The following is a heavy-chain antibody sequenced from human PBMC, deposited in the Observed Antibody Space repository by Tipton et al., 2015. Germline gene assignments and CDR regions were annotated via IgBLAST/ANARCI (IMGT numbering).Heavy chain of an antibody. D-gene: IGHD2-15*01. CDR3: ARDTSGGGSFYYYYGMDV. Sequence: TLSLTCTVSGGSINSYYWSWIRQPPGKGLEWIGYIYYDGSTNYNPSLRSRVTILVDTSKNQFSLKLSSVTAADTAVYYCARDTSGGGSFYYYYGMDVWGQGTTVTVSS. CDR2: IYYDGST. J-gene: IGHJ6*02. CDR1: GGSINSYY. V-gene: IGHV4-59*01.